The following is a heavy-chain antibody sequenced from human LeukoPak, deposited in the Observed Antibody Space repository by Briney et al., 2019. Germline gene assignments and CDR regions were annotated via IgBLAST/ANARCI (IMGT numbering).Heavy chain of an antibody. V-gene: IGHV4-34*01. CDR2: INHSGST. J-gene: IGHJ4*02. CDR3: ERELVDYDFWSGYYPKYYFDY. D-gene: IGHD3-3*01. Sequence: SETLSLTCAVYGGSFSGYYWSWIRQPPGKGLEWIGEINHSGSTNYNPPLKSRVTISVDTSKNQFSLKLSSVTAADTAVYYCERELVDYDFWSGYYPKYYFDYWGQGTLVTVSS. CDR1: GGSFSGYY.